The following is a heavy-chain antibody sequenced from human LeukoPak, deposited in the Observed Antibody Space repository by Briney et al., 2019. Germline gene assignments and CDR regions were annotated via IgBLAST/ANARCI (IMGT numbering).Heavy chain of an antibody. V-gene: IGHV4-4*02. CDR2: IYHSGSP. CDR3: ARVNINNWHSCDY. Sequence: SETLSLTCAVSGGSISSNNRWGWVRQPPGKGLEWIGEIYHSGSPNYNPSLKRRVTISVDKSRNHFSLNLSSVTAADTAVYYCARVNINNWHSCDYWGQGTLVTVSS. CDR1: GGSISSNNR. D-gene: IGHD1-1*01. J-gene: IGHJ4*02.